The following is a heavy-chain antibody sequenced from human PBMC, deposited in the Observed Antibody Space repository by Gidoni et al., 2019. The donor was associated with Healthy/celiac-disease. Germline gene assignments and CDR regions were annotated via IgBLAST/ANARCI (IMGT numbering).Heavy chain of an antibody. CDR1: GVSISSCCYY. V-gene: IGHV4-31*03. D-gene: IGHD3-22*01. Sequence: QVQLQESGPGLVKPSQTLSLTCTVSGVSISSCCYYWSWIRQHPGKGLEWIGYIYYSGSTYYNPSLKSRVTISVDTSKNQFSLKLSSVTAADTAVYYCARSTRPYYDSSGYHAEYFQHWGQGTLVTVSS. J-gene: IGHJ1*01. CDR2: IYYSGST. CDR3: ARSTRPYYDSSGYHAEYFQH.